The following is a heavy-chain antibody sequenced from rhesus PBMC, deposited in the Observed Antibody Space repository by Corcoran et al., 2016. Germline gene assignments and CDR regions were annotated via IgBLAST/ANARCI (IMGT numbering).Heavy chain of an antibody. V-gene: IGHV4-122*02. Sequence: QLQLQESGPGLVKPSETLSLTCAVSGYSISSGYGWSWIRQPPGKGLEWIGYISYSGSTSYNPSLKSRVTISRNTSKNRFSLKLSSVTAADTAVYYCARDGDYYSGRPLGALDSWGQGVVVTVSS. J-gene: IGHJ6*01. D-gene: IGHD3-16*01. CDR3: ARDGDYYSGRPLGALDS. CDR1: GYSISSGYG. CDR2: ISYSGST.